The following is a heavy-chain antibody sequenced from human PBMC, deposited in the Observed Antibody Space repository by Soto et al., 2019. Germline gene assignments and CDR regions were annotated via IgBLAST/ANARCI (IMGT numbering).Heavy chain of an antibody. CDR2: ISYDGSGK. J-gene: IGHJ4*02. V-gene: IGHV3-30*18. Sequence: QVHLVESGGGVVQPGRSPRLSCAASGFTFSSYGMFWVRQAPGKGLQWVAMISYDGSGKYYADSVKGRFTISRDNSKNTLYLQMNSLRAEDTAVYYCAKGSYSGIYSDFDYWGQGTLVTVSS. CDR3: AKGSYSGIYSDFDY. D-gene: IGHD1-26*01. CDR1: GFTFSSYG.